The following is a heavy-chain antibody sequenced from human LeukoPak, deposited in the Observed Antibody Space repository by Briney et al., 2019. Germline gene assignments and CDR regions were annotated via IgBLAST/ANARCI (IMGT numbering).Heavy chain of an antibody. D-gene: IGHD6-13*01. V-gene: IGHV4-59*01. Sequence: SETLSLTCAVSGGSLSSYYWSWIRQPPGAGPEWIGYIYYTGSTNYNPSLKSRVTISVDTSKNQFSLKLSSVTAADTAVHYCARSPTPRYSSSWFYYWGQGTLVTVSS. J-gene: IGHJ4*02. CDR1: GGSLSSYY. CDR2: IYYTGST. CDR3: ARSPTPRYSSSWFYY.